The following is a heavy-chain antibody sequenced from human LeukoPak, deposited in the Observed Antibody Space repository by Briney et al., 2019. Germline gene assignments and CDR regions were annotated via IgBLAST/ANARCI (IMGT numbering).Heavy chain of an antibody. CDR2: ITEDGSGK. Sequence: GGALRLSCAASGFTPSGYWMHWVRQHPARGLMWLSHITEDGSGKSYEDSVRGRFTISRDNAKNTVHLQMNRLRVDDTAVYYCARDGQGPISLDYWGQGSPVTVSS. CDR1: GFTPSGYW. V-gene: IGHV3-74*01. J-gene: IGHJ4*02. D-gene: IGHD2/OR15-2a*01. CDR3: ARDGQGPISLDY.